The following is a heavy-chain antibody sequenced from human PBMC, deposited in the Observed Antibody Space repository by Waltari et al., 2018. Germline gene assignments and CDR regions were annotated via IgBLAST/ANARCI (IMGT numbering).Heavy chain of an antibody. CDR3: EKDQDLGYRYGHEY. J-gene: IGHJ4*02. CDR1: GYIFTRYF. D-gene: IGHD5-18*01. CDR2: SVQSGGAT. V-gene: IGHV1-46*01. Sequence: QLHLVQSGPEVRKPGASVQLSCKTSGYIFTRYFLHGVQEAPGQGLEWMGMSVQSGGATSYAQKFQGRVNMTSDTSTSTVYMQLNGLKSDDTAVYYCEKDQDLGYRYGHEYWGQGTMVTVSS.